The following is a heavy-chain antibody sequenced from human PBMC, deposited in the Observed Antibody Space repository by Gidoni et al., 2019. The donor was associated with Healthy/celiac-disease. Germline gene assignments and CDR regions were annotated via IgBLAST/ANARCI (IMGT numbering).Heavy chain of an antibody. CDR2: ITQDGSEK. CDR3: ARVLRDYHIQWRDY. CDR1: GFTMSSYW. V-gene: IGHV3-7*03. D-gene: IGHD6-19*01. J-gene: IGHJ4*02. Sequence: EVQLMESGGGLVQPGGSLRLSCAAPGFTMSSYWMSWVRHAPGNGLEWVANITQDGSEKYYVDSVKGRFTISRDNAKNSLYLQMNSLRAEDTAVYYCARVLRDYHIQWRDYWGQGTLVTVSS.